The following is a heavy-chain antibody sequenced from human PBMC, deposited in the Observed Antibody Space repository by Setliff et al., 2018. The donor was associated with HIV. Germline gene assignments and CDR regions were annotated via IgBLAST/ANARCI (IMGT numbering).Heavy chain of an antibody. J-gene: IGHJ6*04. D-gene: IGHD3-3*01. CDR3: ARPGYYDFWSNVDV. CDR1: GGSVNTSSYY. V-gene: IGHV4-39*01. CDR2: ISYSGRP. Sequence: SETLSLTCTVSGGSVNTSSYYWGWIRQPPGRGLEWIGSISYSGRPYYNPSLKSRVAIYLDPSKNQFSLNLISVTAADTAVYYCARPGYYDFWSNVDVWGKGSTVTVAS.